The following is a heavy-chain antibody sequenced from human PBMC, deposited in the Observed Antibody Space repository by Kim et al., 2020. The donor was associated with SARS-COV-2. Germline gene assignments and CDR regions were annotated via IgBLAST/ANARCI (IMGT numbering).Heavy chain of an antibody. V-gene: IGHV4-34*01. J-gene: IGHJ4*02. CDR3: ARTLIYSSSWFFDY. D-gene: IGHD6-13*01. Sequence: NPSLKTRVTISVDTSKNLFSLKLSSVTAADTAVYYCARTLIYSSSWFFDYWGQGTLVSVSS.